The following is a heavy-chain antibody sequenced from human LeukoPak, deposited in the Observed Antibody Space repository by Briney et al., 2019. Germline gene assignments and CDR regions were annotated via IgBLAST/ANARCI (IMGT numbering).Heavy chain of an antibody. Sequence: PGDSLRLSCVVFGFIFSSCWMSWARQAPGKGPEWVAHIRQDGSEKDYVDSVKGRFTISRDNAKNSLYLQMNSLRAEDTAVYYCGRGSRISDYWGQGTQVTVS. CDR1: GFIFSSCW. CDR2: IRQDGSEK. D-gene: IGHD2-15*01. CDR3: GRGSRISDY. V-gene: IGHV3-7*01. J-gene: IGHJ4*02.